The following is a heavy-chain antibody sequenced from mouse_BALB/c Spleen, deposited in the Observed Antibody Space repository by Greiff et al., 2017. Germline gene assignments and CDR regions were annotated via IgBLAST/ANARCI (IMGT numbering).Heavy chain of an antibody. CDR3: ASYGNYDISWFAY. CDR2: IYPGDGAT. V-gene: IGHV1-82*01. J-gene: IGHJ3*01. CDR1: GYAFSSSW. D-gene: IGHD2-1*01. Sequence: QVHVKQSGPELVKPGASVKISCKASGYAFSSSWMNWVKQRPGQGLEWIGRIYPGDGATNYNGKFKGKATLTADKSSSTAYMQLSSLTSVDSAVYFSASYGNYDISWFAYWGQGTLVTVSA.